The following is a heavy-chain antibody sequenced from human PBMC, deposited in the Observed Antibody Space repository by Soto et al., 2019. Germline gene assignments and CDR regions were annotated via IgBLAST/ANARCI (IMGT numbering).Heavy chain of an antibody. J-gene: IGHJ3*02. V-gene: IGHV3-48*03. CDR2: ISDSGNII. CDR3: ARDRGQARFGDLSDAFDI. CDR1: GFTFSTFE. D-gene: IGHD3-10*01. Sequence: EVQLVESGGGLVQPGGSLRLSCAASGFTFSTFEMNWVRQAPGKGLEWVSYISDSGNIIYYEDSVKGRFTISRDNAKNSRYLQMVSLRADDPAVYYCARDRGQARFGDLSDAFDIWGQGTMVTVSS.